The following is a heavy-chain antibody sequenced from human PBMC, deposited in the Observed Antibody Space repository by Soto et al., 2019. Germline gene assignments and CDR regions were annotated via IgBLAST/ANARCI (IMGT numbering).Heavy chain of an antibody. V-gene: IGHV3-23*01. J-gene: IGHJ6*02. CDR2: ITGSGGST. Sequence: GGTLRLPCAASGFTFSSYAMSWVRQAPGKGLEWVTSITGSGGSTYNADSVKGRFTISRDNSENTLYLQMNSLRAEDTAVYYCAKEYSDFLTAFYGPLNIYYYYSGMDVWGQGTTVTVSS. D-gene: IGHD3-9*01. CDR3: AKEYSDFLTAFYGPLNIYYYYSGMDV. CDR1: GFTFSSYA.